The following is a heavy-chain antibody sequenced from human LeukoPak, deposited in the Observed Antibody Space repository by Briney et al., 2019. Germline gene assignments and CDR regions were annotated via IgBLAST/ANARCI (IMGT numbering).Heavy chain of an antibody. D-gene: IGHD2-15*01. CDR2: INPDGRIT. CDR1: GFTLSTYW. Sequence: GGSLRLSCAAAGFTLSTYWMHWVRQAPGKGLVWVSHINPDGRITRYANSVTGRFTISRDNAKNTADLQMSSLRAEDTAVYYCVRDLGGSDDYWGQGTLVTVSS. CDR3: VRDLGGSDDY. J-gene: IGHJ4*02. V-gene: IGHV3-74*01.